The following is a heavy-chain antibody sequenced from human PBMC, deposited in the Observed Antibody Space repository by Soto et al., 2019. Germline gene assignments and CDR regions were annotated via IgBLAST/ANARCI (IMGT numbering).Heavy chain of an antibody. J-gene: IGHJ4*02. CDR1: GFIFSDHY. D-gene: IGHD1-26*01. Sequence: EVQLVESGGALVQPGGSLILSCAASGFIFSDHYLDWVRQAPGRGLEWVARTRNKANSYTTECAASVKGRFTISRDDSRNSLYLQMNSLKTEDTAVYYCTGSSGTYRHFDYWGQGTLVTVSS. V-gene: IGHV3-72*01. CDR2: TRNKANSYTT. CDR3: TGSSGTYRHFDY.